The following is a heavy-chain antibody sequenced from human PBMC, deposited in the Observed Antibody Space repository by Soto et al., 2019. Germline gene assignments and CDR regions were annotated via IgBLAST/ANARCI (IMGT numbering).Heavy chain of an antibody. CDR2: IYSGGRN. J-gene: IGHJ4*02. Sequence: SETLSLTCTVSGGSISSYYWSWIRQPPGKGLEWIGYIYSGGRNNYNPSLKSRVTMSVDTSKNQFSLRLSSVTAADTAMYYCARGSSRWDCWGQGTLVTVSS. D-gene: IGHD6-13*01. CDR1: GGSISSYY. V-gene: IGHV4-4*08. CDR3: ARGSSRWDC.